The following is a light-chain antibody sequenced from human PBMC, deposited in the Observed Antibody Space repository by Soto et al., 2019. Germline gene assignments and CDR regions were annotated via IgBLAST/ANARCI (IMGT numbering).Light chain of an antibody. CDR2: DVS. CDR1: NSDVGYYNY. CDR3: SSYTSSGTVI. J-gene: IGLJ2*01. Sequence: QSALTQPASVSGSPGQSITISCTGTNSDVGYYNYVSWYQHHPGKAPKLMIYDVSNRPSGVSNRFSGSKSGNTASLTISGLQSEDEDDYYCSSYTSSGTVIFGGGTKLTVL. V-gene: IGLV2-14*03.